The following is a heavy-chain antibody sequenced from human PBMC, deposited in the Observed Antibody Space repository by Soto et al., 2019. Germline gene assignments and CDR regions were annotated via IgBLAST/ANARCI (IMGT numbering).Heavy chain of an antibody. Sequence: GGSLRLSCAASGFTFSGSAMHWVRQASGKGLEWVGRIRSKANSYATAYAASVKGRFTISRDDSKNTAYLQMNSLKTEDTAVYYCTRHGAFGDFWSGYLSSMEVWGKGTTVTGS. V-gene: IGHV3-73*01. CDR3: TRHGAFGDFWSGYLSSMEV. D-gene: IGHD3-3*01. CDR1: GFTFSGSA. J-gene: IGHJ6*03. CDR2: IRSKANSYAT.